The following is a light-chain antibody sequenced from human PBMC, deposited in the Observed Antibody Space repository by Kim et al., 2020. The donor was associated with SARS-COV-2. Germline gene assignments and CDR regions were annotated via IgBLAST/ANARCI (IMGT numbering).Light chain of an antibody. CDR2: DAS. CDR3: QQYSKYPWT. Sequence: ASVADIVPITCRASQSISSWLAWYQQKPGKAPDLLIYDASSLENGVSSRFSGSGSGIEFSLTISSLQPDDFATFYCQQYSKYPWTFGQGTKVEIK. V-gene: IGKV1-5*01. J-gene: IGKJ1*01. CDR1: QSISSW.